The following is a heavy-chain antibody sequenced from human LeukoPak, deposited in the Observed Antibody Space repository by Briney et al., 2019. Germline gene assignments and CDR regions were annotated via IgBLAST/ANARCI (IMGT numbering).Heavy chain of an antibody. CDR3: ARGHYYDSSGYYYGAFGI. CDR2: ISYDGSNK. Sequence: GGSLRLSCAASGFTFSSYGMHWVRQAPGKGPEWVAVISYDGSNKYYAGSVKGRFTISRENAKNSLYLQMNSLRAGDTAVYYCARGHYYDSSGYYYGAFGIWGQGTMVTVSS. D-gene: IGHD3-22*01. J-gene: IGHJ3*02. CDR1: GFTFSSYG. V-gene: IGHV3-30*03.